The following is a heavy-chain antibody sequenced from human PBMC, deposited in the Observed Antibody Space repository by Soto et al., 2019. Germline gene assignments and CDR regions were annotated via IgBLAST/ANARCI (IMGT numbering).Heavy chain of an antibody. D-gene: IGHD3-9*01. J-gene: IGHJ5*02. V-gene: IGHV1-69*02. CDR2: IIPILGIA. Sequence: SVKVSCKASGGTFSSYTISWVRQAPGQGLEWMGRIIPILGIANYAQKFQGRVTITADKSTSTAYMELSSLRSEDTAVYYCASSPGFKYYDILTGDNWFDPWGQGTLVTVSS. CDR1: GGTFSSYT. CDR3: ASSPGFKYYDILTGDNWFDP.